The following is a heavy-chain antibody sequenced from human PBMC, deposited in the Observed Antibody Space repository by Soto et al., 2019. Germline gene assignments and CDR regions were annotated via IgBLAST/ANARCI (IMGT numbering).Heavy chain of an antibody. CDR2: INHSGST. CDR3: ARAVARIYCSSTSCYRYYYGMDV. CDR1: GGSFSGYY. Sequence: SETLSLTCAVYGGSFSGYYWSWIRQPPGKGLEWIGEINHSGSTNYNPSLKSRVTISVDTSKNQFSLKLSSVTAADTAVYYCARAVARIYCSSTSCYRYYYGMDVWGQGTTVTVSS. V-gene: IGHV4-34*01. J-gene: IGHJ6*02. D-gene: IGHD2-2*02.